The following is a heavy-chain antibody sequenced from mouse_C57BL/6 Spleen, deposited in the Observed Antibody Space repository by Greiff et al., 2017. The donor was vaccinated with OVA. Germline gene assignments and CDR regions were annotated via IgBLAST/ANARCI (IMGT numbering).Heavy chain of an antibody. D-gene: IGHD2-3*01. CDR2: IWRGGST. J-gene: IGHJ3*01. V-gene: IGHV2-5*01. CDR1: GFSLTSYG. CDR3: AKNSPIYDGYYGFAY. Sequence: VQGVESGPGLVQPSQSLSITCTVSGFSLTSYGVHWVRQSPGKGLEWLGVIWRGGSTDYNAAFMSRLSITKDNSKSQVFFKMNSLQADDTAIYYWAKNSPIYDGYYGFAYWGQGTLVTVSA.